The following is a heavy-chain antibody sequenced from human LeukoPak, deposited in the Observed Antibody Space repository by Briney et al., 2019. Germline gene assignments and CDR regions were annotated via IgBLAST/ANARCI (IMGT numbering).Heavy chain of an antibody. Sequence: SETLSRTCSVSGASISSGSNYWGWIRQPPGKTLERIGSIYSSGSAYYNPSLKSRVIIIIDTPKNQFSLTLSSVTAADTAVYYCARSDVYGLVGIWGQGTMVTVS. J-gene: IGHJ3*02. CDR3: ARSDVYGLVGI. CDR1: GASISSGSNY. CDR2: IYSSGSA. V-gene: IGHV4-39*07. D-gene: IGHD3-10*01.